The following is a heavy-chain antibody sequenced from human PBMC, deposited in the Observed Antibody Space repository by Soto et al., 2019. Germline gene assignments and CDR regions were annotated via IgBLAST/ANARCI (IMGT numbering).Heavy chain of an antibody. CDR1: GFTFSSYA. CDR3: AKDRPDGSGSYYSVPYFDY. CDR2: ISGSVGST. J-gene: IGHJ4*02. V-gene: IGHV3-23*01. D-gene: IGHD3-10*01. Sequence: PGGSLRLSCAASGFTFSSYAMSWVRQAPGKGLEWVSAISGSVGSTYYADSVKGRFTISRDNSKNTLYLQMNSLRAEDTAVYYCAKDRPDGSGSYYSVPYFDYWGQGTVVTVSS.